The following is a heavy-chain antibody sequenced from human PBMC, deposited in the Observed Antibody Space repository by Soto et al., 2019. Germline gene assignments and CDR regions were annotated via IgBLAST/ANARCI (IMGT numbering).Heavy chain of an antibody. Sequence: GGSLRLSCAASGFTFSSYAMSWVRQAPGKGLEWVSAISGSGGSTYYADSVKGRFTISRDNSKNTLYLQMNSLRAEDTAVYYCAKDNRFGELYNLFDDWGQGTLVTVAS. CDR1: GFTFSSYA. CDR2: ISGSGGST. CDR3: AKDNRFGELYNLFDD. J-gene: IGHJ4*02. D-gene: IGHD3-10*01. V-gene: IGHV3-23*01.